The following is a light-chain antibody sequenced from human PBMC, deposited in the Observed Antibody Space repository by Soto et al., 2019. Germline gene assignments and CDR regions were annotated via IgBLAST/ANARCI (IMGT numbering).Light chain of an antibody. J-gene: IGKJ4*01. CDR2: DAS. CDR1: QSISTY. V-gene: IGKV1-39*01. CDR3: QQYDNYPLT. Sequence: DIQMTQSPYSLSSSVGNRSTLTCLAIQSISTYLNWYQKKPGKATNLLIYDASRLQSGVRSRFSGSGGGTEFTLTISSLQPDDFATYYCQQYDNYPLTFGRWTKVDLK.